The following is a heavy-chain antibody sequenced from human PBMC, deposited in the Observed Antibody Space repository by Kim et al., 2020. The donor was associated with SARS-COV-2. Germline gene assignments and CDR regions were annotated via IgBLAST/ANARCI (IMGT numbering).Heavy chain of an antibody. J-gene: IGHJ4*02. CDR2: IDPSDSYT. Sequence: GESLKISCKGSGYSFTSYWISWVRQMPGKGLEWMGRIDPSDSYTNYSPSFQGHVTISADKSISTAYLQWSSLKASDTAMYYCARGEGGRQQLSDYWGQGTLSPSPQ. CDR1: GYSFTSYW. V-gene: IGHV5-10-1*01. CDR3: ARGEGGRQQLSDY. D-gene: IGHD6-13*01.